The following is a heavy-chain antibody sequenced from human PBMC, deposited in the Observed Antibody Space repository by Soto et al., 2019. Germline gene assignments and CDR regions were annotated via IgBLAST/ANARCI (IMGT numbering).Heavy chain of an antibody. CDR1: GFTFSSYA. D-gene: IGHD3-9*01. CDR3: AKGPSLRYFDWLFHRFDY. CDR2: ISGDGDST. J-gene: IGHJ4*02. V-gene: IGHV3-23*01. Sequence: EVQLLESGGGWVQPGGSLRLSCAGSGFTFSSYAMSWVRQAPGKGLEWVSSISGDGDSTWNADSVKGRFTISRDNSKNTLYLHMNTLRAEDTAVYYCAKGPSLRYFDWLFHRFDYWGQGTLVTVSS.